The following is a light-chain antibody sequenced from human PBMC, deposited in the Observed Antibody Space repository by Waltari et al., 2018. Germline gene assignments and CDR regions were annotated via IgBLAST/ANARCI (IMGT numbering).Light chain of an antibody. CDR1: HNIVRC. J-gene: IGKJ4*01. V-gene: IGKV1D-16*01. CDR2: AAS. CDR3: QQYTAYPIT. Sequence: DIQMTQSPSSLAASVRDRVTMTCRASHNIVRCLAWSQQKPQKAPKALIYAASALESGVPSRFSGSGSGTEFTLTISSLQPEDFATYFCQQYTAYPITFGGGTKVEI.